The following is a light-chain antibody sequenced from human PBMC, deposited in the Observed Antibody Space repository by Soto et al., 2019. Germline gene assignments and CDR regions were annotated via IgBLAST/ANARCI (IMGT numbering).Light chain of an antibody. Sequence: QSALTQPASVSGSPGQSITISCTGTTSDVGGYDYVSWYQHHPGKAPKLMIYDVTYRPSGVSNRFSGSKSGNTASLIISGLQAEDEADYYCSSYASSSNQVFGGGTQLTVL. CDR1: TSDVGGYDY. CDR2: DVT. CDR3: SSYASSSNQV. V-gene: IGLV2-14*03. J-gene: IGLJ3*02.